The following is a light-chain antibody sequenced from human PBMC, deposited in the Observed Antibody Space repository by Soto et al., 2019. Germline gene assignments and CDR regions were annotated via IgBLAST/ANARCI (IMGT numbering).Light chain of an antibody. J-gene: IGKJ1*01. Sequence: IPLTISQGPLTVAPGKIVNLCFRAIHSVSSSYLALYQQKPGQAPRLLIYGASSRATGIPDRFSGSGSGTDFTLTISRLEPEDFAVYYCQQYGSSPRTFGQGTKVDIK. CDR1: HSVSSSY. V-gene: IGKV3-20*01. CDR2: GAS. CDR3: QQYGSSPRT.